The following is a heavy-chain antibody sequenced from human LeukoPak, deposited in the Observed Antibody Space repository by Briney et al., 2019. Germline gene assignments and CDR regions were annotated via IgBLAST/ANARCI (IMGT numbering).Heavy chain of an antibody. CDR3: ASPQAYSSGWYYFDY. D-gene: IGHD6-19*01. CDR2: IWYDGSNK. J-gene: IGHJ4*02. Sequence: PGGSLRLSCAASGFTFSSYGMHWVRQAPGKGLEWVAVIWYDGSNKYYADSVKGRFTISRDNSKNTLYLQMNSLRAEDTAVYYCASPQAYSSGWYYFDYWGQGTLVTVSS. V-gene: IGHV3-33*01. CDR1: GFTFSSYG.